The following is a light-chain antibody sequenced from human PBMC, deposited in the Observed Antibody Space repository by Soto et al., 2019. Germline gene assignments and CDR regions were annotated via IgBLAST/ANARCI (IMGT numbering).Light chain of an antibody. J-gene: IGKJ5*01. CDR2: SVS. CDR1: QSIGKH. V-gene: IGKV1-39*01. Sequence: DIQMTQSPSSRSASVGDRVTITCRARQSIGKHLNWYQQKPGKAPKFLIYSVSTLQSGVPSRFSGSGSGTDFTLTINSLQPEDFATYYCQQGYTSSIPFGQGTGPEIK. CDR3: QQGYTSSIP.